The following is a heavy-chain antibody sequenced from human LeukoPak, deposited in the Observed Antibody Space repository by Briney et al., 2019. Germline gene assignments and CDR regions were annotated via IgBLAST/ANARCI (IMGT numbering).Heavy chain of an antibody. D-gene: IGHD1-26*01. Sequence: GGSLRLSCAASGFIFTNYFMSWVRQAPGKGLEWVASIKHDGSEKYYVDSVRGRFTISRDNTMNSLYLQMSSLRAEDTAVYYCARDPGVGLDYWGQGTLVTVSS. J-gene: IGHJ4*02. CDR1: GFIFTNYF. V-gene: IGHV3-7*01. CDR2: IKHDGSEK. CDR3: ARDPGVGLDY.